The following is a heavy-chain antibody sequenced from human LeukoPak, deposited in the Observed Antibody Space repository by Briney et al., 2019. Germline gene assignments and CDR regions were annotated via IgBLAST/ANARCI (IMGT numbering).Heavy chain of an antibody. J-gene: IGHJ4*02. D-gene: IGHD6-19*01. CDR3: ARDLKTSGWYGDFDY. CDR1: GFTVSSNY. V-gene: IGHV3-53*01. Sequence: PGGSLRLSCVASGFTVSSNYMSWVRQAPGKGLEWVSAIFSGGSTFYADSVTGRFTISRDNSKNTVYLEMNSLRAEDTAVYYCARDLKTSGWYGDFDYWGLGTLVTVSS. CDR2: IFSGGST.